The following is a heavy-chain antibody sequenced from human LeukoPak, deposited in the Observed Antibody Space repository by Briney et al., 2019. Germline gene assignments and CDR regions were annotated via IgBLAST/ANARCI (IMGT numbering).Heavy chain of an antibody. J-gene: IGHJ3*01. Sequence: SETLSLTCTVSGGSISSSSYSWGWIRQPPGKGLEWIGSIYYSGSTYYNPSLKSRVTISLDTSKNQFSLNLSSVTAADTAVYYCARRWVYDKRAFDAWGQGTMVTVSS. CDR3: ARRWVYDKRAFDA. D-gene: IGHD3-16*01. V-gene: IGHV4-39*07. CDR2: IYYSGST. CDR1: GGSISSSSYS.